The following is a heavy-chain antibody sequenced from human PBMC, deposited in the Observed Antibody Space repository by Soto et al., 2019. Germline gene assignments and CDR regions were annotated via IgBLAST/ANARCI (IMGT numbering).Heavy chain of an antibody. CDR3: AKAPLVGATSPWDY. V-gene: IGHV1-46*01. D-gene: IGHD1-26*01. Sequence: ASVKVSCKASGDTFTRYSIHWMRLVPGQGLEWMGLINPSAGSTSNAQKFQGRVTMTRDTSTSTVYMELSSLRSEDTALYYCAKAPLVGATSPWDYWGQGTLVTVSS. CDR1: GDTFTRYS. J-gene: IGHJ4*02. CDR2: INPSAGST.